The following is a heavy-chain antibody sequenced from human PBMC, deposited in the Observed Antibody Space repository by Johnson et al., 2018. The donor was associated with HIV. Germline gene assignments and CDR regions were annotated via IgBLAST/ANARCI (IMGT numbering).Heavy chain of an antibody. J-gene: IGHJ3*02. Sequence: QVQLVESGGGVVQPGRSLRLSCAASGFTFSSYGMHWVRQAPGKGLEWVAVISYDGSNNYYADSVKGRFTISSDNSKNTLYLQMNSLRAEDTAVYYCSKEFIAHEVPAWAVDIWGQGTMVTVSS. D-gene: IGHD6-13*01. CDR2: ISYDGSNN. V-gene: IGHV3-30*18. CDR3: SKEFIAHEVPAWAVDI. CDR1: GFTFSSYG.